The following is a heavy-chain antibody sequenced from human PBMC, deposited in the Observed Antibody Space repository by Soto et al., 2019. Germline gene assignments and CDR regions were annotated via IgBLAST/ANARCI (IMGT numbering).Heavy chain of an antibody. CDR2: IIPVLNIT. Sequence: QVQLVQSGAEVQKPGSSLRVSCEASGGTLSSYTFNWVRQAPGQGLEWMGRIIPVLNITNYAQNFKGRVTITADKSTSRVYMELTSLRSDDSAIYYCARGVWVTDGGMNYYYYYMDVWGKGSTVTVSS. D-gene: IGHD2-21*02. V-gene: IGHV1-69*02. J-gene: IGHJ6*03. CDR1: GGTLSSYT. CDR3: ARGVWVTDGGMNYYYYYMDV.